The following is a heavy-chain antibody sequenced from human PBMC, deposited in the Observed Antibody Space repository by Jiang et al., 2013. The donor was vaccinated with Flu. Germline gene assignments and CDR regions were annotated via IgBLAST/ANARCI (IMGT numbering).Heavy chain of an antibody. CDR2: INPSGGST. Sequence: SGAEVKKPGASVKVSCKASGYTFTSYYMHWVRQAPGQGLEWMGIINPSGGSTSYAQKFQGRVTMTRDTSTSTVYMELSSLRSEDTAVYYCAREWGIAVAGSGYFDVLGPGNPGHRLL. V-gene: IGHV1-46*01. D-gene: IGHD6-19*01. J-gene: IGHJ4*02. CDR3: AREWGIAVAGSGYFDV. CDR1: GYTFTSYY.